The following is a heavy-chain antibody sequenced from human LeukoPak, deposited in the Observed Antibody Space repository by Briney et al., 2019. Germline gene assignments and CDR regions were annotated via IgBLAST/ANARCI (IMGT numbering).Heavy chain of an antibody. D-gene: IGHD3-22*01. CDR2: IYYSGST. J-gene: IGHJ4*02. Sequence: SETLSLTCAVYGGSFSGYYWSWIRQPPGKGLEWIGSIYYSGSTNYNPSLWSRLSISIDTSRNQFSLRLSSVTAADTAIYYCARDRSYYSDTGADYWGQGIMVIVSS. CDR1: GGSFSGYY. CDR3: ARDRSYYSDTGADY. V-gene: IGHV4-34*11.